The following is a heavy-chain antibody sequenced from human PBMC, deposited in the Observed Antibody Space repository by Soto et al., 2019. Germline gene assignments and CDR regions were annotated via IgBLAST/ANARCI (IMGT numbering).Heavy chain of an antibody. V-gene: IGHV3-23*01. CDR3: ALIALFPRHYYYGMDV. CDR2: ISGSGGST. D-gene: IGHD2-21*01. J-gene: IGHJ6*02. Sequence: PGGSLRLSCAASGFTFSSYAMSWVRQAPGKGLEWVSAISGSGGSTYYADSVKGRFTISRDNSKNTLYLQMNSLRAEDTAVYYCALIALFPRHYYYGMDVWGQGTTVTVSS. CDR1: GFTFSSYA.